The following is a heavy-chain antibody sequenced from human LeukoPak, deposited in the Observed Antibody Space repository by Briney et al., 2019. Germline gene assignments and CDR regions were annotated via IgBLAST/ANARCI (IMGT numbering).Heavy chain of an antibody. V-gene: IGHV4-4*02. Sequence: PSETLSLTCTVSGDSFSSDKWWSWVRQPPGKGLEWIGEIYHSGNTNYNPSLESRVTISIDKSKNQFSLELISVTAADTAVYYCARVVTIFGVIIIEDYYMDVWGKGTTVTVSS. CDR2: IYHSGNT. CDR3: ARVVTIFGVIIIEDYYMDV. J-gene: IGHJ6*03. CDR1: GDSFSSDKW. D-gene: IGHD3-3*01.